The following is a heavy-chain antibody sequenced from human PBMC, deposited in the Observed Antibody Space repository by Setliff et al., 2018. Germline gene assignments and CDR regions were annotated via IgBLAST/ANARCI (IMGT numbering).Heavy chain of an antibody. CDR1: GLSYINDW. CDR2: INPHGSEK. V-gene: IGHV3-7*03. J-gene: IGHJ4*02. D-gene: IGHD6-13*01. CDR3: VKDVVGYSSTWPNRDYFDY. Sequence: PGGSLRLSCTASGLSYINDWVSWVRQAPGKGLEWLASINPHGSEKYYADSVKGRFTISRDNSKKTLYLQMNSLRAEDTAVYYCVKDVVGYSSTWPNRDYFDYWGQGTLVTVSS.